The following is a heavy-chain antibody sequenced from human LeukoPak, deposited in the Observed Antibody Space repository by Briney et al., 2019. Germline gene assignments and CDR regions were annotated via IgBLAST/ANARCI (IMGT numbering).Heavy chain of an antibody. CDR2: IYTSGST. V-gene: IGHV4-61*02. CDR3: ARDLYDFWSGYRSDY. J-gene: IGHJ4*02. D-gene: IGHD3-3*01. Sequence: KPSQTLSLTCTVSGGSISSGSYYWSWIRQPAGKGLEWIGRIYTSGSTNYNPSLKSRVTITVDTSKNQFTLKLSSVTAADTAMYYCARDLYDFWSGYRSDYWGQGTLVTVSS. CDR1: GGSISSGSYY.